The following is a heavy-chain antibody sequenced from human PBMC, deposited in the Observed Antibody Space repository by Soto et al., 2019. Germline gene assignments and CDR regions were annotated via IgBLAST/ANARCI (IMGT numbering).Heavy chain of an antibody. CDR2: IYYSGST. CDR3: ARRITVTRAFDI. J-gene: IGHJ3*02. D-gene: IGHD4-17*01. CDR1: GGSISSSSYY. V-gene: IGHV4-39*01. Sequence: SETLSLTCTVSGGSISSSSYYWGWIRQPPGKGLEWIGSIYYSGSTYYNPSLKSRVTISVDTYKNQISLKLSSVTAADTAVYYCARRITVTRAFDIWGQGTMVTVSS.